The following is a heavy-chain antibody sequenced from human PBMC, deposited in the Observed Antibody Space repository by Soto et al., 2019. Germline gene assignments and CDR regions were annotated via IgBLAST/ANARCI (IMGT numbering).Heavy chain of an antibody. J-gene: IGHJ4*02. CDR1: GFTFDDYA. Sequence: EVQLVESGGGLVQPGRSLRLSCAASGFTFDDYAMHWVRQAPGKGLEWVLSISWNSNNIGYADSVKGRFTISRDNAKNSMYLQMNSLRAEDTALYYCVKGLSGYIRLSFDYWGQGNLVTVSS. CDR2: ISWNSNNI. V-gene: IGHV3-9*01. D-gene: IGHD3-9*01. CDR3: VKGLSGYIRLSFDY.